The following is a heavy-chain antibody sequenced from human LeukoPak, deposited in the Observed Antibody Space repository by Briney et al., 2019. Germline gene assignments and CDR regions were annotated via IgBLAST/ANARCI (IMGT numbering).Heavy chain of an antibody. J-gene: IGHJ4*02. D-gene: IGHD1-26*01. CDR2: INTDGSST. V-gene: IGHV3-74*01. Sequence: PGGSLRLSCAASGFTFDDDGMSWVRQAPGKGLVWVSRINTDGSSTIYADSVKGRFTISRDNAKNTSYLQMNSLRADDTAVYACARGNEWAFDYWAQGTLVTVSS. CDR3: ARGNEWAFDY. CDR1: GFTFDDDG.